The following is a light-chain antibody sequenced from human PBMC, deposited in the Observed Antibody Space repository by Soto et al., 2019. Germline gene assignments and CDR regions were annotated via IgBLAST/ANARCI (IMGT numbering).Light chain of an antibody. CDR3: KSYAGSNTYV. V-gene: IGLV2-8*01. Sequence: QSALAQPPSASGSPGQSVTISCTGSGSDIGAYNFVSWYQQHPGKAPKLIIYEVVQRPSGVPDRFSGSKSGNTASLTVSGLQAADEADYFCKSYAGSNTYVFGSGTKVTVL. CDR2: EVV. CDR1: GSDIGAYNF. J-gene: IGLJ1*01.